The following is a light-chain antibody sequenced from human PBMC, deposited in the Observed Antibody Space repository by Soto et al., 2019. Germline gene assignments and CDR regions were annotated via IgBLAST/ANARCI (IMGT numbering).Light chain of an antibody. V-gene: IGLV1-40*01. CDR3: QSYDSSLSGSL. J-gene: IGLJ2*01. CDR2: GNS. Sequence: QSVLTQPPSVSGAPGQRVTISCTGSSSNIGAGYDVHWYQQLPGTAPKLLIYGNSSRPSGVPDRFSGSKSGTSASLAITWLQAEDEADYYCQSYDSSLSGSLFGGGTKLTVL. CDR1: SSNIGAGYD.